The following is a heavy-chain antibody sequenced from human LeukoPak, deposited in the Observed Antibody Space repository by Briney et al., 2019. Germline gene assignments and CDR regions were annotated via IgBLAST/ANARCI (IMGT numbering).Heavy chain of an antibody. D-gene: IGHD6-6*01. CDR3: ARDQYSSSSQPPFDY. CDR2: ISSSSSYI. J-gene: IGHJ4*02. CDR1: GFIFSDYN. V-gene: IGHV3-21*01. Sequence: GGSLRLSCAASGFIFSDYNMNWVRQAPGKGLEWVSSISSSSSYIYYADSVRGRFTISRDNAKSSLYLQMNSLRAEDTTVFYCARDQYSSSSQPPFDYWGQGTLVTVSS.